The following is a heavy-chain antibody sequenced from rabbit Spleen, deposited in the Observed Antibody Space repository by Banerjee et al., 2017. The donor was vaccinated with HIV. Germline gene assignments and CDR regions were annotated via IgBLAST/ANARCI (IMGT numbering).Heavy chain of an antibody. J-gene: IGHJ4*01. CDR3: ARTGSSWSLNL. CDR1: GIDFTNYY. CDR2: IYAGKGST. D-gene: IGHD8-1*01. Sequence: QLTETGGGLVQPGGSLTLSCKASGIDFTNYYISWVRQAPGKGLEWIGIIYAGKGSTDYASWVNGRFTISSDNAQSTVDLKMTSLTAADTATYFCARTGSSWSLNLWGPGTLVTVS. V-gene: IGHV1S7*01.